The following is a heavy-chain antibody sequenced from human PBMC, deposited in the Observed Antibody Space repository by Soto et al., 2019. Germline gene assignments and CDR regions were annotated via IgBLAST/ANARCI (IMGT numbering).Heavy chain of an antibody. CDR1: GGSFSGYY. J-gene: IGHJ5*02. CDR2: INHSGST. Sequence: SETLSLTCAVYGGSFSGYYWSWIRQPPGKGLEWIGEINHSGSTNYNPSLKSRVTISVDTSKNQFSLKLSSVTAADTAVYYCARGRKNWFDPWGQGTLVTVSS. CDR3: ARGRKNWFDP. V-gene: IGHV4-34*01.